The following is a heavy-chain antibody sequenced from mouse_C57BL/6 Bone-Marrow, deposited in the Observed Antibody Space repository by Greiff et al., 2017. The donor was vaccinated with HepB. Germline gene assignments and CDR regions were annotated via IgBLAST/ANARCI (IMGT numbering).Heavy chain of an antibody. V-gene: IGHV5-15*01. Sequence: EVQLQESGGGLVQPGGSLKLSCAASGFTFSDYGMAWVRQAPRKGPEWVAFISNLAYSIYYADTVTGRFTISRENAKNTLYLEMSSLRSEDTAMYYCARRYYGSSHWYFDVWGTGTTVTVSS. D-gene: IGHD1-1*01. J-gene: IGHJ1*03. CDR3: ARRYYGSSHWYFDV. CDR1: GFTFSDYG. CDR2: ISNLAYSI.